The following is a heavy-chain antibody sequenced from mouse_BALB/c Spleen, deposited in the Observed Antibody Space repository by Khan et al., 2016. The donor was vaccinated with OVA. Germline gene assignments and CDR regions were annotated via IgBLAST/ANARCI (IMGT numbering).Heavy chain of an antibody. CDR1: GYSIASDYA. CDR2: ISYSGNT. V-gene: IGHV3-2*02. D-gene: IGHD1-1*01. CDR3: AIVYGGDFDY. Sequence: EVQLQESGPGLVKPSQSLSLTCTVTGYSIASDYAWNWIRQFPGNKLEWMGFISYSGNTNYNPSLKSRISITRDTSKNQFFLQLNSVTSEDTATYYCAIVYGGDFDYWGQGPTLTVSS. J-gene: IGHJ2*01.